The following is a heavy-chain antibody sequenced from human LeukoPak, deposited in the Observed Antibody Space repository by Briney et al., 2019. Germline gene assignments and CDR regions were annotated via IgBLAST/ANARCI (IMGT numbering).Heavy chain of an antibody. CDR3: AKDRVAAAGRPLFDY. V-gene: IGHV3-7*03. CDR2: INQDGSEN. Sequence: PGGSLRLSCAASGFSFSSSWMSWVRQAPGKGLEWVAHINQDGSENDYVDSVKGRFTISRDNAKNTLYLQMNSLRAEDTAVYYCAKDRVAAAGRPLFDYWGQGTLVTVSS. J-gene: IGHJ4*02. CDR1: GFSFSSSW. D-gene: IGHD6-13*01.